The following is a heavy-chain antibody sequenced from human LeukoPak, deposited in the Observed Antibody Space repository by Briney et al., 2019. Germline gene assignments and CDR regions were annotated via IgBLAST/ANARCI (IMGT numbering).Heavy chain of an antibody. V-gene: IGHV1-18*01. CDR3: ATPSSTTSWYYNWLDP. J-gene: IGHJ5*02. CDR1: GYTFTSYG. CDR2: ISAYNGNT. D-gene: IGHD2-2*01. Sequence: ASVKVSCKAAGYTFTSYGISLVRQAPGQGLEWMGWISAYNGNTNYAQKLQGRVTMTEDTSTDTAYMELSSLRSEDTAVYYCATPSSTTSWYYNWLDPWGQGTLVTVSS.